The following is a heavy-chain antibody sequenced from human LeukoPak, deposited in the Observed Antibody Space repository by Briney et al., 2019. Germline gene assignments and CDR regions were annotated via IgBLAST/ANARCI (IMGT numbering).Heavy chain of an antibody. CDR2: MNPNSGNT. Sequence: VASVKVSCKASGYTFTSYDINWVRQATGQGLEWMGWMNPNSGNTGYAQKFQGRVTMTRNTSISQAYMELSSLRSEDTAVYYCARVWEDTIFGVADLDYWGQGTLVTVSS. D-gene: IGHD3-3*01. CDR1: GYTFTSYD. CDR3: ARVWEDTIFGVADLDY. J-gene: IGHJ4*02. V-gene: IGHV1-8*01.